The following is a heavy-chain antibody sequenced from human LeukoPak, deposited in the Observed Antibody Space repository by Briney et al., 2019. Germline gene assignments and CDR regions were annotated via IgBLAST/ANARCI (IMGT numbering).Heavy chain of an antibody. Sequence: PSETLSLTCAVYGGSFSGYYWSWIRQPPGKGLEWIGEINHSGSTNYNPSLKSRVTISVDTSKNQFSLKLSSVTAADTAVYYCASPSAGSGSYYNSFDYWGKGTLVTVSS. CDR2: INHSGST. CDR1: GGSFSGYY. V-gene: IGHV4-34*01. D-gene: IGHD3-10*01. CDR3: ASPSAGSGSYYNSFDY. J-gene: IGHJ4*02.